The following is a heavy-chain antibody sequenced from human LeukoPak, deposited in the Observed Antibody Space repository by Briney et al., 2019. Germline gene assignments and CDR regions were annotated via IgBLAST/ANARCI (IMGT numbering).Heavy chain of an antibody. D-gene: IGHD3-22*01. CDR2: ISYDGSNK. J-gene: IGHJ6*02. CDR3: ARVAADKNYYDSRVEVYYYYGMDV. CDR1: GFXFSSYA. V-gene: IGHV3-30-3*01. Sequence: GRSLRLSCAASGFXFSSYAMHWVRQAPGKGLEWVAVISYDGSNKYYADSVKGRFTISRDNSKHTLYLQMNSLRAEDTAVYYCARVAADKNYYDSRVEVYYYYGMDVWGQGTTVTVSS.